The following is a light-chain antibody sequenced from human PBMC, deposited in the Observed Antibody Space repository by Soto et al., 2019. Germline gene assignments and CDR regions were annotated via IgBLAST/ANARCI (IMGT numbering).Light chain of an antibody. CDR2: GAS. CDR3: QQYVT. Sequence: EIALTQSPGTLSLSPGERATLSCRASQTVSSSYLAWYQQKPGQAPRLLIYGASSRATGIPDRFSGSGSGTDFTLTISRLEPEDFAVYYCQQYVTFGGGTKVEIK. J-gene: IGKJ4*01. V-gene: IGKV3-20*01. CDR1: QTVSSSY.